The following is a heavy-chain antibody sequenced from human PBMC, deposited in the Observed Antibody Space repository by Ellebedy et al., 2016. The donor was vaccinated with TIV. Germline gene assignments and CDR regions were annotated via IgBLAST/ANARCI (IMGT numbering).Heavy chain of an antibody. D-gene: IGHD1/OR15-1a*01. Sequence: PGGSLRLSCAASGFTFSSYEMNWVRQAPGKGLEWVSYLSSSGSIIYYVDSVKGRFTISRDNAKNSVYLQMNSLRAEDTAVYYCAKSGAGWGVGNNWGQGTLVTVSS. CDR3: AKSGAGWGVGNN. J-gene: IGHJ4*02. V-gene: IGHV3-48*03. CDR2: LSSSGSII. CDR1: GFTFSSYE.